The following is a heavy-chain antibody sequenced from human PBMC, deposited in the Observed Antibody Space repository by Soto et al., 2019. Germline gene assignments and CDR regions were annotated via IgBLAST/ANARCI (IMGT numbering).Heavy chain of an antibody. V-gene: IGHV1-69*13. Sequence: SVKGSCKASGGAFSSYAISWVRQAPGQGLEWMGGIIPIFGTANYAQKFQGRVTITADESTSTAYMELSSLRSEDTAVYYCASAEGAVRYYYDSSGYPKWFDPWGQGTLVTVSS. CDR1: GGAFSSYA. CDR3: ASAEGAVRYYYDSSGYPKWFDP. J-gene: IGHJ5*02. CDR2: IIPIFGTA. D-gene: IGHD3-22*01.